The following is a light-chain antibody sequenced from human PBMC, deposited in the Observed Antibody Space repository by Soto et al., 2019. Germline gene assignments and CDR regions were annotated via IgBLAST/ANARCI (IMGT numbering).Light chain of an antibody. CDR2: LNNDGSH. J-gene: IGLJ2*01. V-gene: IGLV4-69*01. Sequence: QPVLTQSPSASASLGASVKLTCTLSRGHSSYAIAWHQKQPGKGPRYLMDLNNDGSHTKGDGTPDRFSGSSSGADRYLIISSLQSEEEADYYCQPWGTGVPFFGGGPTLTVL. CDR1: RGHSSYA. CDR3: QPWGTGVPF.